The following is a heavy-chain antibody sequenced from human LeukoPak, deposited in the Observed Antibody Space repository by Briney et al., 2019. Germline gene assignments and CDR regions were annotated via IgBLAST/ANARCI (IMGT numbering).Heavy chain of an antibody. Sequence: PGGSLRLSCAASVFTSSTYAMHWVRQAPGKGLEWVSVIYSGGSTYYADSVKGRFTISRDNSKNTLYLQMNSLRAEDTAVYYCAKDLWTTRNPYYFDYWGQGTLVTVSS. V-gene: IGHV3-NL1*01. J-gene: IGHJ4*02. CDR3: AKDLWTTRNPYYFDY. CDR1: VFTSSTYA. CDR2: IYSGGST. D-gene: IGHD3/OR15-3a*01.